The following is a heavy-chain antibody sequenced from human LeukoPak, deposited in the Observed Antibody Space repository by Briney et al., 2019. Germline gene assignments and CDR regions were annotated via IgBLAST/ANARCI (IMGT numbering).Heavy chain of an antibody. CDR3: ASGGYSSSFPLRY. CDR2: IYSGGST. D-gene: IGHD6-6*01. V-gene: IGHV3-53*01. Sequence: GGSLRLSCAASGFTVSSNYMSWVRQAPGKGLEWVSVIYSGGSTYYAGSVKGRSTISRDNSKNTLYLQMNSLRAEDTAVYYCASGGYSSSFPLRYWGQGTLVTVSS. CDR1: GFTVSSNY. J-gene: IGHJ4*02.